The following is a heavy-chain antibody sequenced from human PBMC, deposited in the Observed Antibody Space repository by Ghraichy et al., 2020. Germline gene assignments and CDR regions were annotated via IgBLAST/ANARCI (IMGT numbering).Heavy chain of an antibody. CDR1: GGTFSSYA. Sequence: SLKVSCKASGGTFSSYAISWVRQAPGQGLEWMGGIIPIFGTANYAQKFQGRVTITADESTSIAYMELSSLRSEDTAVYYCANRVTAQFDYWGQGTLVTVSS. CDR3: ANRVTAQFDY. J-gene: IGHJ4*02. V-gene: IGHV1-69*13. D-gene: IGHD2-21*02. CDR2: IIPIFGTA.